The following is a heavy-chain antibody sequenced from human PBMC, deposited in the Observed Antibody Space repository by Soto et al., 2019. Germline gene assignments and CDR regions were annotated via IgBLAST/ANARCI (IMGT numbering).Heavy chain of an antibody. CDR1: GYTFTDYG. Sequence: QVHLVQSGTEVKKPGASVKVSCKASGYTFTDYGISWVRQAPGQGLEWMGWISAYNGNRNYAQKFDDRVTMTTDSSSSKAYMELRSLRPDDTAVYYCARVLKEGKPAVLDYWGQGTLVTVSS. V-gene: IGHV1-18*01. CDR2: ISAYNGNR. CDR3: ARVLKEGKPAVLDY. D-gene: IGHD2-2*01. J-gene: IGHJ4*02.